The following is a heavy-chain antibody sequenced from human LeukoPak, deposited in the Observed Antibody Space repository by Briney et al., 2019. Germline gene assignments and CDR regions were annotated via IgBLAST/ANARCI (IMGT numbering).Heavy chain of an antibody. D-gene: IGHD5-12*01. CDR2: INPNSGGT. V-gene: IGHV1-2*02. J-gene: IGHJ4*02. CDR3: ARGDSGHDPYFDY. CDR1: GYTFIGYY. Sequence: GASVKVSCKASGYTFIGYYMHWVRQAPGQGLEWMGWINPNSGGTNYAQKFQGRVTMTRDTSISTAYMELSRLRSDDTAVYYCARGDSGHDPYFDYWGQGTLVTVSS.